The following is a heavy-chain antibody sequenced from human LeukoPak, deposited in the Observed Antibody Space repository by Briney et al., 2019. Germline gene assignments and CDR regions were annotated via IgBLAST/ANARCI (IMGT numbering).Heavy chain of an antibody. Sequence: ASVKLSCKASGYTFTSYLMNWVRQAPGQGLEWMAIISPSGGSTTYAQKFKGRVTITRDTSTSTVYMPLSSLRSEDTAVYYCARKLGYSYGSDYWGQGTLVTVSS. J-gene: IGHJ4*02. CDR1: GYTFTSYL. D-gene: IGHD5-18*01. CDR3: ARKLGYSYGSDY. CDR2: ISPSGGST. V-gene: IGHV1-46*01.